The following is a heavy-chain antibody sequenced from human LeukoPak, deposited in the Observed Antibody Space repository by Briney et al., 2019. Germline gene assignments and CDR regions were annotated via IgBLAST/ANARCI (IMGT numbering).Heavy chain of an antibody. Sequence: GGSLRLSCAASGFTFSSYGMHWVRQAPGKGLEWVAFIRYDGSNKCYADSVKGRFTISRDNSKNTLYLQMNSLRAEDTAVYYCAKTIWTLIVVVPAAVDFDYWGQGTLVTVSS. V-gene: IGHV3-30*02. D-gene: IGHD2-2*01. CDR1: GFTFSSYG. J-gene: IGHJ4*02. CDR2: IRYDGSNK. CDR3: AKTIWTLIVVVPAAVDFDY.